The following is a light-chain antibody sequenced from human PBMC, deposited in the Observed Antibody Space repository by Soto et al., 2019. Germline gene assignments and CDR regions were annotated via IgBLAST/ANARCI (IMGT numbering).Light chain of an antibody. CDR3: TSYSGITTLGV. J-gene: IGLJ1*01. CDR1: SSDVGAYDY. CDR2: DVS. Sequence: TQPASVSGSPGQSITISCTGTSSDVGAYDYVSWYQQHPGTAPKLIIYDVSHRPSGVSDRFSGSKSGNTASLTISGLQAEDEANYYCTSYSGITTLGVFGTGTKVTVL. V-gene: IGLV2-14*03.